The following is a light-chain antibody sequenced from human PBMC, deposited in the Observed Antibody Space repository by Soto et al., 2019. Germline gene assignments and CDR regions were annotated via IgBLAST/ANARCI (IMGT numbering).Light chain of an antibody. J-gene: IGKJ3*01. CDR2: EAS. Sequence: DIQMTQSPSSLSASVGDRVTITCQASQAIGNYLNWYQQKPGKAPKLLIYEASNLERGVPSRFIGSGSGTDFTFTISSLQPEDIATYYCQHYDNLPFTFGPGTKVDIK. V-gene: IGKV1-33*01. CDR1: QAIGNY. CDR3: QHYDNLPFT.